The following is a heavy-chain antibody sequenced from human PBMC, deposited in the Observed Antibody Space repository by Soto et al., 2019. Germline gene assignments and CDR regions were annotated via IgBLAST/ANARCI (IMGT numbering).Heavy chain of an antibody. CDR1: EIPVSSNY. D-gene: IGHD3-10*01. J-gene: IGHJ6*02. Sequence: EVQLVESGGGLVQPGGSLRLSCVASEIPVSSNYMTWVRQAPGKGLEWVSVLHSGGDTYYANSVKGRFTISRHDSTNTLYLQMNSLTPEDTAVYYCARDGPYYYASRMDVWGQGTTVTVSS. V-gene: IGHV3-53*04. CDR2: LHSGGDT. CDR3: ARDGPYYYASRMDV.